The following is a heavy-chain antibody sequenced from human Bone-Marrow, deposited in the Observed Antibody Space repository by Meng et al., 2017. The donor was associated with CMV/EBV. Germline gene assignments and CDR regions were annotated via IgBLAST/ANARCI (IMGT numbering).Heavy chain of an antibody. J-gene: IGHJ3*02. CDR1: GFIFDDYG. CDR2: INWNGGST. D-gene: IGHD2-8*01. Sequence: GESLKISCAASGFIFDDYGMSWVRQAPGKGLEWVSGINWNGGSTGYADSVKGRFTISRDNAKNSLYLQMNSLRAEDTAVYYCARDGIVLMVYARDAFDIWGQGTMVTVSS. V-gene: IGHV3-20*04. CDR3: ARDGIVLMVYARDAFDI.